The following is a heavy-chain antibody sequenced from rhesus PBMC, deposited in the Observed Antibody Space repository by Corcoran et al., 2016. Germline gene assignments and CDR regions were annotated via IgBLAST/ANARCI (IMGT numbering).Heavy chain of an antibody. CDR2: IDSSGGT. CDR1: GGSISSSY. D-gene: IGHD6-25*01. Sequence: QVQLQESGPGLVKPSETLSLTCAVSGGSISSSYWSWIRPAPGKGLEWIGRIDSSGGTYSNPTLKSRVTLAVDTSQNQFSLNLSSVTAADTAVYYCARRGSWKIFGYYFDYWGQGVLVTVSS. V-gene: IGHV4S11*01. J-gene: IGHJ4*01. CDR3: ARRGSWKIFGYYFDY.